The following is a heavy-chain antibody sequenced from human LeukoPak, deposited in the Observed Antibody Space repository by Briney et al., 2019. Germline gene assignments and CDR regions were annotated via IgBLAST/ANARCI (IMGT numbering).Heavy chain of an antibody. CDR1: GLIFSSYG. CDR3: AKVDYFGSGGFRSIDY. CDR2: IPYDGSNK. Sequence: GGSLRLSCEASGLIFSSYGMHWLRQAPGKGLEGVAIIPYDGSNKYYADSVKDRFPISRDNSQSTVHLQMNSLRVEETALYYCAKVDYFGSGGFRSIDYWGQGTLVTVSS. D-gene: IGHD3-10*01. V-gene: IGHV3-30*18. J-gene: IGHJ4*02.